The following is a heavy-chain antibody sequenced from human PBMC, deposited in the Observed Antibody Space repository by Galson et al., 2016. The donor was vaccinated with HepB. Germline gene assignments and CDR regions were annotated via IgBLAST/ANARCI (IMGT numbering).Heavy chain of an antibody. J-gene: IGHJ4*02. Sequence: SLRLSCAASGFTISAYWMSWVRQAPGKGLEWVASVNQDASGKYYVDSVKGRFSISRDNVKNTLWLQMNSLRADDTAVYYCAKRVSSSKYFDYWGQGTLVTVSS. V-gene: IGHV3-7*03. CDR3: AKRVSSSKYFDY. CDR1: GFTISAYW. CDR2: VNQDASGK. D-gene: IGHD2-2*01.